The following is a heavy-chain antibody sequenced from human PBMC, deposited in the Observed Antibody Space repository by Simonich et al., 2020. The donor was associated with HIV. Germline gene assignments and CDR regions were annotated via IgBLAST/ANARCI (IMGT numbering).Heavy chain of an antibody. J-gene: IGHJ4*02. V-gene: IGHV4-34*01. D-gene: IGHD3-3*01. Sequence: QVQLQQWGAGLLKPSETLSLTCAVYGGSFSGYYWSWIRQPPGKGLEWIGEINHSGFTTYKSSLNSRATISVDKSKNQFSLKLSSVTAADTAIYYCARRDRELILYFDYWGQGNLVTVSS. CDR3: ARRDRELILYFDY. CDR1: GGSFSGYY. CDR2: INHSGFT.